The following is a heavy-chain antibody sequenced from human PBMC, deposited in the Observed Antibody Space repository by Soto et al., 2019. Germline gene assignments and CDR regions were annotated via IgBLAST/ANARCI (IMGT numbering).Heavy chain of an antibody. V-gene: IGHV5-10-1*01. CDR2: IDPSDSYT. CDR3: ARRYSSSSNKNYYYYGMDV. CDR1: GYSFTSYW. D-gene: IGHD6-13*01. J-gene: IGHJ6*02. Sequence: GESLKISCKGSGYSFTSYWISWVRQMPGKGLEWMGRIDPSDSYTNYSPSFQGHVTISADKSISTAYLQWSSLKASDTAMYYCARRYSSSSNKNYYYYGMDVWGQGTTVTVSS.